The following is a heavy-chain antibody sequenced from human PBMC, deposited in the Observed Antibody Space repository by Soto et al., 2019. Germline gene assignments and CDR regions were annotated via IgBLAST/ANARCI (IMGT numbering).Heavy chain of an antibody. CDR1: GGSISTYY. CDR3: ARDDREHPKSPAPDH. Sequence: QVQLQESGPGLVKPSETLSLTCTVSGGSISTYYWNWIRQPPGKGLESIGYIYYSGSANYSPSLKSLVTISVDTSKNEFSLKLSSVTAADTAIYYCARDDREHPKSPAPDHWGQGTLVTVSS. CDR2: IYYSGSA. D-gene: IGHD1-26*01. J-gene: IGHJ4*02. V-gene: IGHV4-59*01.